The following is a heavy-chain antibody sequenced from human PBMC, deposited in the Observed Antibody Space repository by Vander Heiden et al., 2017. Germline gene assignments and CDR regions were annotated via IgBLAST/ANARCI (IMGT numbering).Heavy chain of an antibody. D-gene: IGHD1-26*01. CDR1: GFTFSSYD. CDR2: IATAGDT. J-gene: IGHJ3*02. CDR3: ARGGSPEAFDI. V-gene: IGHV3-13*01. Sequence: EVQLVESGGGLVQPGGSLRLSCAASGFTFSSYDMHWVRQATGKGLEWVSAIATAGDTYYLGSVKSRFTISRENAKNSLYLQMNSLRAGDTAVYYCARGGSPEAFDIWGQGTMVTVSS.